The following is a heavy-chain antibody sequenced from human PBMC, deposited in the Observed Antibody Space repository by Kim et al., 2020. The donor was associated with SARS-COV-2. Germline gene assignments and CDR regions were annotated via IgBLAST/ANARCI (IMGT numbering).Heavy chain of an antibody. D-gene: IGHD3-16*01. CDR3: MKGGGSAAYGDC. J-gene: IGHJ4*03. CDR2: MNPDGRA. V-gene: IGHV4-4*02. CDR1: GDSISSDKW. Sequence: SETLSLTCAVSGDSISSDKWWSLVRQPPGKGLEWIGEMNPDGRANFNPSLKSRATISIDRSKNNFSLRLSSVTAADTAVYYCMKGGGSAAYGDCWGQGT.